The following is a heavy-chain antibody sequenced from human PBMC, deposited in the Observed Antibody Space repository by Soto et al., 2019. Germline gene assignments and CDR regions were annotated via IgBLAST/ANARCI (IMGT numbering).Heavy chain of an antibody. CDR2: IYYSGST. V-gene: IGHV4-31*03. J-gene: IGHJ5*02. CDR3: ARGIIGSDNWFDP. CDR1: GGSLSSGGYY. D-gene: IGHD2-15*01. Sequence: SETLSLTCTVSGGSLSSGGYYWSWIRQHPGKGLEWIGYIYYSGSTYYNPSLKSRVTISVDTSKNQFSLKLSSVTAADTAVYYCARGIIGSDNWFDPWGQGTLVTVSS.